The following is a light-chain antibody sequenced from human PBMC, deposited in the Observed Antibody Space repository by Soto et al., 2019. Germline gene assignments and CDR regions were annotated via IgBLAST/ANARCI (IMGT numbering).Light chain of an antibody. CDR3: QHYNNWPPV. CDR2: GAS. J-gene: IGKJ3*01. V-gene: IGKV3-15*01. Sequence: EIVMTQSPATLSVSPGERATLSCRASQSVSSNFAWYQQKPGQAPRLLIHGASTRATGIPARFSGSGYGTEFTLTISSLQSEDFAVYYCQHYNNWPPVFGPGTKVDIK. CDR1: QSVSSN.